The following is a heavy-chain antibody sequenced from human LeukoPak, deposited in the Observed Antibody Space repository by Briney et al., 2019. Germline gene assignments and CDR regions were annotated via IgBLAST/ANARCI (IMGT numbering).Heavy chain of an antibody. CDR1: GYTFTSYG. D-gene: IGHD6-6*01. Sequence: ASVKVSCKASGYTFTSYGISWVRQAPGQGLEWMGWIRAYNGNTNYAQKLQGRVTMTTDTSTSTAYMELRSLRSDDTAVYYCARDPRTYSSSSDFDYWGQGTLVTVSS. CDR2: IRAYNGNT. CDR3: ARDPRTYSSSSDFDY. J-gene: IGHJ4*02. V-gene: IGHV1-18*01.